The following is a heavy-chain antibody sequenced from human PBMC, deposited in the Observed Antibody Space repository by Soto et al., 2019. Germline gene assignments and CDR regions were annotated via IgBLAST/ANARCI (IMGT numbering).Heavy chain of an antibody. CDR1: GGSFSGYY. V-gene: IGHV4-34*01. CDR3: ARGSGSSGWYYYYGMDV. Sequence: SETLSLTCAVYGGSFSGYYWSWIRQPPGKGLEWIGEINHSGSTNYNPSLKSRVTISVDTSKNQFSLKLSSVTAADTAVYYCARGSGSSGWYYYYGMDVWGQGTTVTVSS. D-gene: IGHD6-19*01. J-gene: IGHJ6*02. CDR2: INHSGST.